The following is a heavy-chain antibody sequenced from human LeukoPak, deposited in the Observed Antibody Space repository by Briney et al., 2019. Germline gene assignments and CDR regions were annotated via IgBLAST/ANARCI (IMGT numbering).Heavy chain of an antibody. CDR3: AKGTGYSSGWYFDY. CDR1: GFSFSSYA. J-gene: IGHJ4*02. V-gene: IGHV3-23*01. Sequence: GGSLRLSRAASGFSFSSYAMSWVRQAPGKGLEWVSAISTSGYTTYYADSVKGRFTISRDNSKNTLYLQMNSLRAEDTAVYYCAKGTGYSSGWYFDYWGQGTLVTVSS. CDR2: ISTSGYTT. D-gene: IGHD6-19*01.